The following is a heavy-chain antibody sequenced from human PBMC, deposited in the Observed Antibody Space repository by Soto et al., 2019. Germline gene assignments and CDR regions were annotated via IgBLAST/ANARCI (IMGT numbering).Heavy chain of an antibody. V-gene: IGHV1-2*02. CDR1: GYTFTGYY. CDR3: ARDSDIVVVVAAFSSFDY. CDR2: INPNSGGT. J-gene: IGHJ4*01. Sequence: ASVKVSCKASGYTFTGYYMHWVRQAPGQGLEWMGWINPNSGGTNYAQKFQGRVTMTRDTSISTAYMELSRLRSDDTAVYYCARDSDIVVVVAAFSSFDYWGHGTLVTVSS. D-gene: IGHD2-15*01.